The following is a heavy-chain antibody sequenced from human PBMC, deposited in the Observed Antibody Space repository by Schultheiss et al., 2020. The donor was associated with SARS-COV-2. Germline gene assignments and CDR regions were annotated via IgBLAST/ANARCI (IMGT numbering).Heavy chain of an antibody. J-gene: IGHJ4*02. CDR3: AGHLSTVVIWERADY. D-gene: IGHD4-23*01. CDR1: GYSFTSYW. CDR2: IYPGDSES. Sequence: GESLKISCKGSGYSFTSYWIGWVRQMPGKGLEWMGIIYPGDSESRYSPSFQGQVTISADKSISTAYLQWSSLKASDTAMYYCAGHLSTVVIWERADYWGQGTLVTVSS. V-gene: IGHV5-51*01.